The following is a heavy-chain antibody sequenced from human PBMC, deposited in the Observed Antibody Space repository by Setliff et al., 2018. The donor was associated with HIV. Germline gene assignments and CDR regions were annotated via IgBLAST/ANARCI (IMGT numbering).Heavy chain of an antibody. CDR2: ISAYHHKK. V-gene: IGHV1-18*01. D-gene: IGHD3-9*01. CDR1: GYTFKSYG. Sequence: ASVTVSCKASGYTFKSYGITWVRQAPGQGFEWMGWISAYHHKKNYAQKPQGRVTMTTDTSTSTAYMELRSLRSDDTAVYDCARYRPRSYDDILTGFGRFDYWGQGSVVTVSS. J-gene: IGHJ4*02. CDR3: ARYRPRSYDDILTGFGRFDY.